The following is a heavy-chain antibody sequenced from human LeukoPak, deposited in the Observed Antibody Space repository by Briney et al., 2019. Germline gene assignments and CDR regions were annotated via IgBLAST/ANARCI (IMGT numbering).Heavy chain of an antibody. CDR2: ISPSGGST. Sequence: ASVKVSCKAFGYTFTSNYMHWVRQAPGQGPEWMGVISPSGGSTTYAQKFQGRVTLTRDMSTSTDYLELSSLRSEDTAVYYCAREVYCSSTSCHYAPTYYMDVWGKGTTVTVSS. J-gene: IGHJ6*03. CDR1: GYTFTSNY. D-gene: IGHD2-2*01. V-gene: IGHV1-46*01. CDR3: AREVYCSSTSCHYAPTYYMDV.